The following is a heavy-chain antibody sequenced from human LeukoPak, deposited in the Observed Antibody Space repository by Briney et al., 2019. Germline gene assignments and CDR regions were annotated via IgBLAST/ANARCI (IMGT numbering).Heavy chain of an antibody. CDR2: ISYDGSNK. Sequence: GGSLRLSCAASGFTFSSYGMHWVRQAPGKGLEWVAVISYDGSNKYYADSVKGRFTISRDNSKNTLYLQMNSLRAEDTAVYYCAKDHGGIVIWGQGTMVTVSS. V-gene: IGHV3-30*18. CDR1: GFTFSSYG. D-gene: IGHD1-26*01. J-gene: IGHJ3*02. CDR3: AKDHGGIVI.